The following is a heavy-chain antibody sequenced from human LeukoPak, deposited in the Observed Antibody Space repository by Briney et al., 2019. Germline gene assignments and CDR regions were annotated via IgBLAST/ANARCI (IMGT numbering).Heavy chain of an antibody. J-gene: IGHJ4*02. V-gene: IGHV4-59*01. CDR2: IHDTGSS. D-gene: IGHD1-26*01. CDR1: DGSISRSY. CDR3: ARGYSGHPYYFGY. Sequence: PSETLSLTCSVSDGSISRSYWSWIRQPPGKGLEWIGYIHDTGSSNYNPSPKSRVAISVDTSKSQFSLKLSSVTAADTAVYYCARGYSGHPYYFGYWGQGTLVTVSS.